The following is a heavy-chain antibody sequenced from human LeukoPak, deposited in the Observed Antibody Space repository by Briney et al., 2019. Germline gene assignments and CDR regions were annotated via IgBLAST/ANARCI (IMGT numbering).Heavy chain of an antibody. CDR1: GFTFSSYW. J-gene: IGHJ6*03. CDR3: ARVPGITIFGVVINYYYYYMDV. V-gene: IGHV3-7*01. CDR2: IKQDGSEK. D-gene: IGHD3-3*01. Sequence: PGGSLRLSCAASGFTFSSYWMSWVRQAPGKGLEWVANIKQDGSEKYYVDSVKGRFTISRDNAKNSLYLQMNSLRAEDTAVYYCARVPGITIFGVVINYYYYYMDVWGKGTTVTVSS.